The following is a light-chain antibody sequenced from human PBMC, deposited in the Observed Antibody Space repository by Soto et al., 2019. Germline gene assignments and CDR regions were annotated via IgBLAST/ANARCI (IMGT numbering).Light chain of an antibody. J-gene: IGKJ1*01. Sequence: DIQMTQSPSTLSASVGDRVTITCRASQSISSWLAWYQQKPGKAPKLLIYKASSLESGVPSRFSGSGYGTEFTLTISSLQPDDFAVYYCQQYNNWPRTFGQGTRWIS. CDR2: KAS. CDR3: QQYNNWPRT. CDR1: QSISSW. V-gene: IGKV1-5*03.